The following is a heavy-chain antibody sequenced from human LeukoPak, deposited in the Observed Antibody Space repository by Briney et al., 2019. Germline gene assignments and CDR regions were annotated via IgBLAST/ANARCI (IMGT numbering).Heavy chain of an antibody. V-gene: IGHV1-8*01. CDR1: GYTFTSYD. J-gene: IGHJ6*02. CDR3: ARDELRYFDWLLYDYYYYGMDV. D-gene: IGHD3-9*01. CDR2: MNPNSGNT. Sequence: ASVKVSCKASGYTFTSYDINWVRQATGQGLEWMGWMNPNSGNTGYAQKFQGRVTMTRNTSISTAYMELSSLRSEDTAVYYCARDELRYFDWLLYDYYYYGMDVWGQGTTVTVSS.